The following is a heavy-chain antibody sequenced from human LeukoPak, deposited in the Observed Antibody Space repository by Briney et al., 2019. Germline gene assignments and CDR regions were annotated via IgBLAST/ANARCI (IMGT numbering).Heavy chain of an antibody. CDR2: INPNSGGT. V-gene: IGHV1-2*02. Sequence: ASVKVSCKASGYTFTGYYMHWVRQAPGQGLEWMGWINPNSGGTNYAQKFQGRVTMTRDTSISTAYMELSRLRSDDTAVYYCASRPAAAAYYFDYWGQGTLVTVSS. J-gene: IGHJ4*02. D-gene: IGHD2-2*01. CDR1: GYTFTGYY. CDR3: ASRPAAAAYYFDY.